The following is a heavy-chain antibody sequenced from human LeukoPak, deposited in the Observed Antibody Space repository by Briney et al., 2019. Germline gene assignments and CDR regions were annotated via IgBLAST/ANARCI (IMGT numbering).Heavy chain of an antibody. D-gene: IGHD2-2*03. CDR1: GFTFSSYA. V-gene: IGHV3-30-3*01. Sequence: GRSLRLSCAASGFTFSSYAMHWVRQAPGKGLEWVAVISYDGSNKYYADSVKGRFTISRDNSKNTLYLQMNSLRAEDTAVYYCARAGYCSSTSCYALDYWGQGTLVTVSS. CDR3: ARAGYCSSTSCYALDY. J-gene: IGHJ4*02. CDR2: ISYDGSNK.